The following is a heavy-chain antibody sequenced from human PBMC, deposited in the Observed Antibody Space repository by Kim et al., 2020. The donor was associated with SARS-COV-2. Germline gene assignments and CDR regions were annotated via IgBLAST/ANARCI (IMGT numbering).Heavy chain of an antibody. J-gene: IGHJ4*01. CDR3: VRVADGASSWYYFDS. V-gene: IGHV3-11*05. D-gene: IGHD6-13*01. CDR2: ISSSGTYT. Sequence: GGSLRLSCAASGINFSYYYMSWIRQAPGKGLEWVSYISSSGTYTKYADSLKGRFTISRDNAENTLYLEMNSLRAEDTAVYYCVRVADGASSWYYFDSWG. CDR1: GINFSYYY.